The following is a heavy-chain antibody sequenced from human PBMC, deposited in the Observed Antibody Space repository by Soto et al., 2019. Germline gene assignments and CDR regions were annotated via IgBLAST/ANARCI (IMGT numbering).Heavy chain of an antibody. V-gene: IGHV1-69*13. D-gene: IGHD4-17*01. CDR2: IIPIFGTA. CDR1: GGTFSSYA. CDR3: ASPGYGDRLQFFLY. Sequence: GASVKVSCKASGGTFSSYAISWVRQAPGQGLEWMGGIIPIFGTANYAQKFQGRVTITADESTSTAYMELSSLRSEDTAVYYCASPGYGDRLQFFLYWGQGTLVTVSS. J-gene: IGHJ4*02.